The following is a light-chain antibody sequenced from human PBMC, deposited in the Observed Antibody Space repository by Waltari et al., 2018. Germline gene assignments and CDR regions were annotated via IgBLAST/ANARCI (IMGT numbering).Light chain of an antibody. Sequence: DIQMTQSPSSLSASVGDRVTIPCQASQDISKYLNWYQQKPGKAPKLLIYDASNLETGVPSRFSGSGSGTDFTFTISSLQPEDIATYYCQQYDNLPLTFGGGTKVEIK. CDR3: QQYDNLPLT. V-gene: IGKV1-33*01. CDR2: DAS. CDR1: QDISKY. J-gene: IGKJ4*01.